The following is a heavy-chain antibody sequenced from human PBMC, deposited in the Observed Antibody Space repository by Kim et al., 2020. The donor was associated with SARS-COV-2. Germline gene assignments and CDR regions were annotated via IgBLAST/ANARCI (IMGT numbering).Heavy chain of an antibody. CDR2: INPNSGGT. J-gene: IGHJ4*02. CDR3: ARGPPDSSGYYPYYFDY. Sequence: ASVKVSCKASGYTFTGYYMHWVRQAPGQGLEWMGWINPNSGGTNYAQKFQGRVTMTRDTSISTAYMELSRLRSDDTAVYYCARGPPDSSGYYPYYFDYWGQGTLVTVSS. V-gene: IGHV1-2*02. CDR1: GYTFTGYY. D-gene: IGHD3-22*01.